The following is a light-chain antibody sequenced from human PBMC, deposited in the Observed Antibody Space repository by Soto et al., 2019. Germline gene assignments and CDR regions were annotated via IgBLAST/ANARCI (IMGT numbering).Light chain of an antibody. J-gene: IGLJ3*02. CDR2: DNN. CDR1: SSNIGAGYD. Sequence: QSVLTQPPSVSGAPGQRVTISCTGSSSNIGAGYDVHWYQQLPGTAPKLLIYDNNNRPSGVPDRFSGSKSGTSASLAITGLQPVDEADYYCQSYDSSLSSWVFGGGTKLTVL. CDR3: QSYDSSLSSWV. V-gene: IGLV1-40*01.